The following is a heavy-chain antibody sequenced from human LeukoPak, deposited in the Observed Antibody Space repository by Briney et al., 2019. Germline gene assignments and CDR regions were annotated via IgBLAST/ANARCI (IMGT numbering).Heavy chain of an antibody. CDR2: IKRKSDGGTT. Sequence: PGGSLRLSCAASGLTFSNAWMSWVRQAPGKGLEWVGRIKRKSDGGTTDYAAPVKGRFTISRDNSKNTLYLQMNSLRAEDTAVYYCARGPSGYHNTGGQGTLVTVSS. CDR3: ARGPSGYHNT. J-gene: IGHJ4*02. CDR1: GLTFSNAW. V-gene: IGHV3-15*01. D-gene: IGHD5-12*01.